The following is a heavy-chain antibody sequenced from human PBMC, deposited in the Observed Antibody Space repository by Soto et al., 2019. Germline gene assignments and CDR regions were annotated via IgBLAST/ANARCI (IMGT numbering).Heavy chain of an antibody. CDR3: AREYYYTMDV. CDR1: GFTFRDYY. V-gene: IGHV3-11*05. Sequence: QVQLVESGGGLVRTGGSLRLSCEASGFTFRDYYMTWFRQAPGKGLEWLSYIDSSTKYTNYADSVKGRFTISRDNAKNSLYLQMNSLRADDTAVYYCAREYYYTMDVWGQGTMVTVSS. CDR2: IDSSTKYT. J-gene: IGHJ6*02.